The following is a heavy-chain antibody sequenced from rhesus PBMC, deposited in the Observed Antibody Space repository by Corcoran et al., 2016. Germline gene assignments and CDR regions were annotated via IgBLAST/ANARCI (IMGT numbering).Heavy chain of an antibody. CDR1: GGSISSNY. CDR3: ARRGIAAAAGFDY. Sequence: QLQLQESGPGLVKPSETLSVTCAVSGGSISSNYWSWIRQPPGKGLEWIGRIKGSGSSTNYNPSLKSRVTRSVDTSKNQLSRKLSSVTAADTAVYYCARRGIAAAAGFDYWGQGVLVTVSS. J-gene: IGHJ4*01. V-gene: IGHV4-169*01. D-gene: IGHD6-25*01. CDR2: IKGSGSST.